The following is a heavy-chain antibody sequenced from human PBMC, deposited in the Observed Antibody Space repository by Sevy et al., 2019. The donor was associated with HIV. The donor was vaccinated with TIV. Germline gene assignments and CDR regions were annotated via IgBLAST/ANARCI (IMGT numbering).Heavy chain of an antibody. J-gene: IGHJ6*02. Sequence: ASVKVSCKASGYMFTDYYIHWVRQAPGQGLEWMAWINPNSGVTNYAQRFQGEVTVTRDTSISTAYMELSRLRSDDTAIYYCARLTTMPTSDLYGMDVWGQRTTVTVSS. CDR1: GYMFTDYY. CDR2: INPNSGVT. D-gene: IGHD4-17*01. V-gene: IGHV1-2*02. CDR3: ARLTTMPTSDLYGMDV.